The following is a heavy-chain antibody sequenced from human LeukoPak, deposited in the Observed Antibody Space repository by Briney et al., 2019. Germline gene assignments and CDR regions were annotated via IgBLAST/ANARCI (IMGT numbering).Heavy chain of an antibody. CDR1: GGSISSYY. D-gene: IGHD2-2*01. CDR3: ARVPIVVVPAAYFDY. CDR2: IYYSGST. V-gene: IGHV4-59*01. J-gene: IGHJ4*02. Sequence: KASETLSLTCTVSGGSISSYYWSWIRQPPGKGLEWIGYIYYSGSTNYNPSLKSRVTISVDTSKNQFSLKLSSVTAADTAVYYCARVPIVVVPAAYFDYWGQGTLVTVSS.